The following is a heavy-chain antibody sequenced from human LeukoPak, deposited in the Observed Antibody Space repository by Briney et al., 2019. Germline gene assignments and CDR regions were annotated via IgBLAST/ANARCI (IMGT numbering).Heavy chain of an antibody. CDR2: INTNTGNP. CDR1: GYTFTSYA. J-gene: IGHJ5*02. D-gene: IGHD5-18*01. Sequence: ASVKVSCKASGYTFTSYAMNWVRQAPGQGLEWMGWINTNTGNPTYAQGFTGRFVFSLDTSVSTAYLQISSLKAEDTAVYYCARDLSHTAMVLGDWFDPWGQGTLVTVSS. V-gene: IGHV7-4-1*02. CDR3: ARDLSHTAMVLGDWFDP.